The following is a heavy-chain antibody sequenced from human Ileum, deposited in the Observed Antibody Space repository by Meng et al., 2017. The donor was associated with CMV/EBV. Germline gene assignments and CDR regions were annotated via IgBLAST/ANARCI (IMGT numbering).Heavy chain of an antibody. D-gene: IGHD3-16*01. J-gene: IGHJ5*02. Sequence: ASLRLSGAASGFTVGGSSKNWVRQAPGKGLEWVSLMYSSGSTKYADSVKGRLTISRDNSKNTLYLQMNSLRVEDTAVYYCAGDGGFSDPWGQGTLVTVSS. CDR3: AGDGGFSDP. CDR1: GFTVGGSS. V-gene: IGHV3-66*01. CDR2: MYSSGST.